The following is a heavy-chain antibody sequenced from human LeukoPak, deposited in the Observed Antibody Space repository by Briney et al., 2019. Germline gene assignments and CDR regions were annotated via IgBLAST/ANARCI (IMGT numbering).Heavy chain of an antibody. CDR1: GYTFTSYY. Sequence: ASVKVSCKASGYTFTSYYMHWVRQAPGQGLEWMGIINPSGGSTSYAQKFQGRVTMTRDMSTSTVYMELSSLRSEDTAVYYCARQRLGDSSGYGNYYYYYYMDVWGKGTTVTVSS. J-gene: IGHJ6*03. CDR3: ARQRLGDSSGYGNYYYYYYMDV. D-gene: IGHD3-22*01. V-gene: IGHV1-46*01. CDR2: INPSGGST.